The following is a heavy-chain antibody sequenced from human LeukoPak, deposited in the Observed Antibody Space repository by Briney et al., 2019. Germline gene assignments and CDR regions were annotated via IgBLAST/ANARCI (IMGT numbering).Heavy chain of an antibody. CDR2: INTNTGNP. CDR3: ASGPPPPYSGLDY. CDR1: GYTFTIYA. V-gene: IGHV7-4-1*02. Sequence: ASVKVSCKASGYTFTIYAMNWMRQAPGQGLEWMGWINTNTGNPTYAQGFTGRFVFSLDTSVSTAYLQISSLKAEDTAVYYCASGPPPPYSGLDYWGQGTLVTVSS. J-gene: IGHJ4*02. D-gene: IGHD6-19*01.